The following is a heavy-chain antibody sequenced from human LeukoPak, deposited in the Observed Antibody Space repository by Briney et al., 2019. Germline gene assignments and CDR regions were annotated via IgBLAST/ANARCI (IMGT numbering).Heavy chain of an antibody. CDR1: GGTFSSYA. V-gene: IGHV1-69*04. Sequence: GASVKVSCKASGGTFSSYAISWVRQAPGQGPEWMGRIIPILGIANYAQKFQGRVTITADKSTSTAYMELSSLRSEDTAVYYCATDPGQYYGDVWGQGTTVTVSS. J-gene: IGHJ6*02. CDR2: IIPILGIA. D-gene: IGHD3-10*01. CDR3: ATDPGQYYGDV.